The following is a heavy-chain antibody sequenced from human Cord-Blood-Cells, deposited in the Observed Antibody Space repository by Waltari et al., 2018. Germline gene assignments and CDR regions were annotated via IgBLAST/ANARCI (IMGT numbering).Heavy chain of an antibody. CDR2: IKQDGGEE. D-gene: IGHD3-22*01. CDR3: ASFHYYDSSGYFDY. J-gene: IGHJ4*02. CDR1: GFTFSSYW. V-gene: IGHV3-7*01. Sequence: EVQLVEYGGGLVQPGGSLRLSCAASGFTFSSYWLSWVRQAPGKGLEWVDNIKQDGGEEYYVDSVKGRFTISRDNAKNSLYLQMNSLRAEDTAVYYCASFHYYDSSGYFDYWGQGTLVTVSS.